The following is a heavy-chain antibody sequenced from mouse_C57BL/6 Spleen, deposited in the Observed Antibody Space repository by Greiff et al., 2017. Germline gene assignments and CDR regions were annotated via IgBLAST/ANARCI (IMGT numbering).Heavy chain of an antibody. D-gene: IGHD2-4*01. Sequence: VQLQQSGAELARPGASVKLSCKASGYTFTSYGISWVKQRTGQGLEWIGEIYPRSGNTYYNEKFKGKATLTADKSSSTAYMELRSLTSEDSAVYFWARGDYEREYYFDYWGQGTTRTVSS. CDR1: GYTFTSYG. CDR2: IYPRSGNT. V-gene: IGHV1-81*01. CDR3: ARGDYEREYYFDY. J-gene: IGHJ2*01.